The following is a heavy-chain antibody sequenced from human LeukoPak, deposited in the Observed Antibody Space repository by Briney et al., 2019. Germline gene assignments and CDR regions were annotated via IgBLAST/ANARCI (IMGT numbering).Heavy chain of an antibody. Sequence: VKVSCKASGGAFSSYAISWVRQAPGQGLEWMGGIIPIFGTANYAQKFQGRVTITADESTSTAYMELSSLRSEDTAVYYCARFGYYYDSSGYTPHYYMDVWGKGTTVTISS. V-gene: IGHV1-69*13. D-gene: IGHD3-22*01. J-gene: IGHJ6*03. CDR1: GGAFSSYA. CDR3: ARFGYYYDSSGYTPHYYMDV. CDR2: IIPIFGTA.